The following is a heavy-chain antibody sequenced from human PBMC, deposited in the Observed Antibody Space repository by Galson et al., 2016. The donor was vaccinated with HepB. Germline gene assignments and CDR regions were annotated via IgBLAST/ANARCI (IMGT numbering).Heavy chain of an antibody. D-gene: IGHD6-19*01. CDR3: GSGEAVAGTAAAY. V-gene: IGHV1-69*13. Sequence: VKVSCKASGGTFSDCTFTWVRQAPGQGLEWMGEIIPVFGTAVYAQKLQGRVTITADESTRTAYMELRSLRSDDTALYYCGSGEAVAGTAAAYWGQGTLVIVSS. J-gene: IGHJ4*02. CDR2: IIPVFGTA. CDR1: GGTFSDCT.